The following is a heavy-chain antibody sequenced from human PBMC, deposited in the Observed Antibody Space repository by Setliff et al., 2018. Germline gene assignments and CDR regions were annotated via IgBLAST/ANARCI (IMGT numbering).Heavy chain of an antibody. V-gene: IGHV1-2*02. Sequence: ASVKVSCKASGYTFTDYLMHWVRQAPGQRPEWMGWINPNTGDTYYAQRFQGRVTMTRDTSISTAYMELSRLTSDDTAVYFCARDQGYSGYGNFDFWGQGTLVTVSS. J-gene: IGHJ4*02. CDR3: ARDQGYSGYGNFDF. CDR2: INPNTGDT. CDR1: GYTFTDYL. D-gene: IGHD5-12*01.